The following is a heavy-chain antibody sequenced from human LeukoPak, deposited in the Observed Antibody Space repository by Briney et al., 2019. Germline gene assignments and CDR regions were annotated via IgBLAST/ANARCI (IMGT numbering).Heavy chain of an antibody. CDR2: VSTHNGNT. J-gene: IGHJ4*02. D-gene: IGHD3-22*01. CDR3: ASGVLYDSSGSDY. V-gene: IGHV1-18*01. CDR1: GYTFTSYA. Sequence: ASVKVSCKASGYTFTSYAITWVRQAPGQGLEWMGWVSTHNGNTNYAQNLQGRVTMTTDTSTNTAYMELRSLRSDDTAVYYCASGVLYDSSGSDYWGQGTLVTVSS.